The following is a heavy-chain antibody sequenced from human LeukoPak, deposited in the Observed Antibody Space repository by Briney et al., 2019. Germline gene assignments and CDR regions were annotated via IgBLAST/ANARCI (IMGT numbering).Heavy chain of an antibody. J-gene: IGHJ4*02. CDR3: AISGGSCLDY. CDR2: IYYSGST. Sequence: PSETLSLTCTVSGGSISSSSYYWGWIRQPPGKGLEWIGSIYYSGSTYYNPSLKSRVTISVDTSKNQFSLKLSSVTAADTAVYYCAISGGSCLDYWGQGTLVTVSS. D-gene: IGHD2-15*01. V-gene: IGHV4-39*07. CDR1: GGSISSSSYY.